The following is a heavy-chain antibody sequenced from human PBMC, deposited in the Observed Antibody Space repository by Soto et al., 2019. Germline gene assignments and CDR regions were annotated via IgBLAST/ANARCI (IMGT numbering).Heavy chain of an antibody. CDR3: ARKAGTGRDFDY. D-gene: IGHD6-19*01. V-gene: IGHV1-3*01. Sequence: QVQLVQSGAEVKKPGASVKVSCKASGYTFTSYAMHWVRQAPGQRLEWMGWINAGNGNTKYSQKFQGRVTITRDTSASTADMELSSLRSEDTAVYYCARKAGTGRDFDYWGQGTLVTVSS. CDR2: INAGNGNT. CDR1: GYTFTSYA. J-gene: IGHJ4*02.